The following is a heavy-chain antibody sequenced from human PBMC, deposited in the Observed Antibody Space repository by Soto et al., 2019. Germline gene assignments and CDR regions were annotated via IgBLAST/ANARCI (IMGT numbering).Heavy chain of an antibody. Sequence: GVLQHIWCNVSVASCADLGSALMLKKAGKGLEWMGSIYPGDSDTRYSPSFQGQVTISADKSISTAYLQWSSLKASDTAIYYCARRRVIAAPSAFDIWGHGTMDTVS. CDR3: ARRRVIAAPSAFDI. CDR2: IYPGDSDT. D-gene: IGHD6-6*01. V-gene: IGHV5-51*01. J-gene: IGHJ3*02. CDR1: VASCADLG.